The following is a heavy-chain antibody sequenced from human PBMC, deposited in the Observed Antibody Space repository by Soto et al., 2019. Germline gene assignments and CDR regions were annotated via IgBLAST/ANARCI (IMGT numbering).Heavy chain of an antibody. CDR1: GYTFTSYA. Sequence: QVQLVQSGAEVKKPGASVKVSCKAFGYTFTSYAMHWVRQAPGQRLEWMGWINAGNGNTKYSQKFQGRVTITRDTSASTAYMELSSLRSEDTAVYYCAREIGYCSGGSCYSFHAFDIWGQGTMVTVSS. D-gene: IGHD2-15*01. V-gene: IGHV1-3*01. J-gene: IGHJ3*02. CDR3: AREIGYCSGGSCYSFHAFDI. CDR2: INAGNGNT.